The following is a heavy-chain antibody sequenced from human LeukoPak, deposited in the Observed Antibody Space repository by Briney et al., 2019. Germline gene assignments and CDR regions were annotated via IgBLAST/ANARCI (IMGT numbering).Heavy chain of an antibody. CDR3: AREHSSGDYDYYYYYMDV. V-gene: IGHV1-18*01. J-gene: IGHJ6*03. CDR1: GYTFTSYG. Sequence: ASVKVSCKASGYTFTSYGISWVRQAPGQGLEWMGWISAYNGNTNYVQKLQGRVTMTTDTSTSTAYMELRSLRSDDTAVYYCAREHSSGDYDYYYYYMDVWGKGTTVTVSS. CDR2: ISAYNGNT. D-gene: IGHD3-22*01.